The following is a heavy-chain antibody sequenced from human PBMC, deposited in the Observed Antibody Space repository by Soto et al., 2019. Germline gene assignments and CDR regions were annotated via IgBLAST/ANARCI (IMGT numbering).Heavy chain of an antibody. V-gene: IGHV3-23*01. CDR2: ISGSGGST. CDR3: AKGLIRWLDMYYFDY. CDR1: GFTFSSYA. D-gene: IGHD6-19*01. J-gene: IGHJ4*02. Sequence: GGSLRLSCAASGFTFSSYAMSWVRQAPGKGLEWVSVISGSGGSTYYADSVKGRLTISRDNSKNTLYLQMNSLRAEDTAVYYCAKGLIRWLDMYYFDYWGQGTLVTVSS.